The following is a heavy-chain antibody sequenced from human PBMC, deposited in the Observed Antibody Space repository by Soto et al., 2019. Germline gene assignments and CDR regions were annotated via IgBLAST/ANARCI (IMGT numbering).Heavy chain of an antibody. J-gene: IGHJ3*02. CDR3: TKEKSVMYSGYDAFDI. CDR2: ISSSGTI. CDR1: GFTFSSYE. Sequence: GGSLRLSCAASGFTFSSYEMDWVRQAPGKGLEWVAYISSSGTILYGDSVKGRFTISRDNADNSLYLQMNSLTAEDTAVYYCTKEKSVMYSGYDAFDIWGRGTMVTVSS. V-gene: IGHV3-48*03. D-gene: IGHD5-12*01.